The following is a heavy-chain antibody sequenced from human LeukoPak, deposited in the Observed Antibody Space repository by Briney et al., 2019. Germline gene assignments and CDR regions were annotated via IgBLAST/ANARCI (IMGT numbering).Heavy chain of an antibody. J-gene: IGHJ6*02. CDR1: GGSISSGSYW. V-gene: IGHV4-31*03. CDR2: VYYSGST. D-gene: IGHD2-15*01. Sequence: SSETLSLTCSVSGGSISSGSYWWSWIRQHPEKGLEWIGYVYYSGSTYYNPSLKSRVSISVDTSKNQLSLTLTSVTAADTAVYYCARGHRSSSAYHCNAMDVWGQGTTVTVSS. CDR3: ARGHRSSSAYHCNAMDV.